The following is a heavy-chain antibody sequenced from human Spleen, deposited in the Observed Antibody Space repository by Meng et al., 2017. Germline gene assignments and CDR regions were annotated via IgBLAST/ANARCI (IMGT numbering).Heavy chain of an antibody. Sequence: QEPGQVLVTPASTLYLSFHVPDGSNSTHNWWSGVRYPPGKGLEWSGEIYHIGSTNYNPSLKSRVTISVDKSKNHFSLKLSSVTAADTAVYYCARHYDSGVPIDYWGQGSLVTVSS. V-gene: IGHV4-4*02. CDR2: IYHIGST. CDR3: ARHYDSGVPIDY. D-gene: IGHD3-10*01. CDR1: DGSNSTHNW. J-gene: IGHJ4*02.